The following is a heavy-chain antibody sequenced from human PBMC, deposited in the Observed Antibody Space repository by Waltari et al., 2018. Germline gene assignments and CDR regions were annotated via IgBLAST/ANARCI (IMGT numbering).Heavy chain of an antibody. CDR1: GGSISSYY. J-gene: IGHJ4*02. CDR3: AKDIGSSGWSGGFDY. D-gene: IGHD6-19*01. V-gene: IGHV4-59*12. CDR2: IYYSGST. Sequence: QVQLQESGPGLVKPSETLSLTCTVSGGSISSYYWSWIRQPPGKGLGWIGYIYYSGSTAYADSVKGRFTISRDNSTNTLYLQMNSLRAEDTAVYYCAKDIGSSGWSGGFDYWGQGTLVTVSS.